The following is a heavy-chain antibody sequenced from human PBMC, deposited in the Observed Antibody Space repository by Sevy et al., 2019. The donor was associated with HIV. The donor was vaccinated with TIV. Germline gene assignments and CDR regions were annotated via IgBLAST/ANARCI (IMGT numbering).Heavy chain of an antibody. CDR2: VYYTGKT. V-gene: IGHV4-59*01. Sequence: SETLSLTCNVSGVSITRSYWNWIRQTPGKGLEWIAFVYYTGKTNYNPSLKSRVTVSLDTSKSQFSLKLNSVTAADTAVYYCARGGAGRQFDYYYYMDVWGKGTTVTVSS. D-gene: IGHD6-6*01. CDR3: ARGGAGRQFDYYYYMDV. CDR1: GVSITRSY. J-gene: IGHJ6*03.